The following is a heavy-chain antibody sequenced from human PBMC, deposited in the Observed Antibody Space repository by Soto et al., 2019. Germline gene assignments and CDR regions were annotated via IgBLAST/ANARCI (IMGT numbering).Heavy chain of an antibody. V-gene: IGHV3-30*18. J-gene: IGHJ6*02. CDR3: AKDQYCTNGVCYTGYYYYGMDV. CDR2: ISYDGSNK. D-gene: IGHD2-8*01. Sequence: GGSLRLSCAASGFTFSTYGMHWVRQAPGKGLGWVAVISYDGSNKYYADSVKGRFTISRDDSKNTLYLQMNSLRAEDTAVYYCAKDQYCTNGVCYTGYYYYGMDVWGQGTTVTVSS. CDR1: GFTFSTYG.